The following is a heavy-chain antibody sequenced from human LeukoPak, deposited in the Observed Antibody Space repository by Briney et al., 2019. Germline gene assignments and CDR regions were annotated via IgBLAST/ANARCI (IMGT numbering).Heavy chain of an antibody. D-gene: IGHD3-9*01. Sequence: ASVKVSCKASGYTFTTYDITWVRQATGQGLEWMCWINPGSGDTAYAQKFQGRVTMTRDTSISTAYMELNSLGSEDTDIYYCARGLGDYNTDWFPVSGYWGQGTLVTVSS. CDR3: ARGLGDYNTDWFPVSGY. CDR2: INPGSGDT. J-gene: IGHJ4*02. V-gene: IGHV1-8*01. CDR1: GYTFTTYD.